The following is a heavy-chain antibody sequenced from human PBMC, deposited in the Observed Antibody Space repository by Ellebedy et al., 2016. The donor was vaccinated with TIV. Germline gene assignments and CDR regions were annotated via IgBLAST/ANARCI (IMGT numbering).Heavy chain of an antibody. CDR2: IYHSGRS. J-gene: IGHJ6*02. Sequence: SETLSLXXTVAGVSINSGDNFWSWVRQPPGKGLEWIGYIYHSGRSYYNPSLKGRVAISADTSKSQFSLQLSSVTAADTAVYYCARGLTRFMFNKNYYYYGMDVWGQGTTVTVSS. CDR1: GVSINSGDNF. D-gene: IGHD3-10*02. V-gene: IGHV4-30-4*01. CDR3: ARGLTRFMFNKNYYYYGMDV.